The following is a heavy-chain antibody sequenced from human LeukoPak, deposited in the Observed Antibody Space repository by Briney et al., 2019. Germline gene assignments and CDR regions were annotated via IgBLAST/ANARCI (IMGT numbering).Heavy chain of an antibody. CDR1: GYTFTSYG. CDR3: PRVYSGWYLDWFDP. Sequence: ASVNVSCKASGYTFTSYGISWVRQAPGQGLEWMGLISAYNGNTNYAQKLQGRDTMTTDTSTSTAHMELRRLRADETDVSYCPRVYSGWYLDWFDPWGQGTLVTV. D-gene: IGHD6-19*01. J-gene: IGHJ5*02. V-gene: IGHV1-18*01. CDR2: ISAYNGNT.